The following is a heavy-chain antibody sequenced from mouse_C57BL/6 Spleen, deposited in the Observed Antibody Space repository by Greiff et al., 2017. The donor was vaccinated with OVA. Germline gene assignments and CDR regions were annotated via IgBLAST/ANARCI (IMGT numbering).Heavy chain of an antibody. Sequence: VQLQQPGAELVKPGASVKLSCKASGYTFTSYWITWVQQRPGQGLEWIGDIYPGSGCTYYNEKFKGKATLTVDTSSSTAYMQLSSLTSEDSAVYYCARGATTMVAEGFAYWGQGTLVTVSA. V-gene: IGHV1-55*01. J-gene: IGHJ3*01. D-gene: IGHD2-2*01. CDR2: IYPGSGCT. CDR3: ARGATTMVAEGFAY. CDR1: GYTFTSYW.